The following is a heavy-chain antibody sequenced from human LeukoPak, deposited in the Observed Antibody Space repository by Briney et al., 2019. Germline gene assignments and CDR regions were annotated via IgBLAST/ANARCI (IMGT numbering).Heavy chain of an antibody. J-gene: IGHJ5*02. D-gene: IGHD2-21*02. CDR2: IRSDGNNK. V-gene: IGHV3-30*02. CDR3: ARDSHVVVTANWFDP. CDR1: GFTFSSYG. Sequence: PGGSLRLSCAASGFTFSSYGMHWVRQAPGTGLEWVAFIRSDGNNKYYADSVKGRFTISRDNSKNTLYLQMNSLRAEDTAVYYCARDSHVVVTANWFDPWGQGTLVTVSS.